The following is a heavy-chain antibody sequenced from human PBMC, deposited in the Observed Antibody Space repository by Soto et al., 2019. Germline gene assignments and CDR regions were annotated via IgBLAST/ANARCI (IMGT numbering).Heavy chain of an antibody. D-gene: IGHD6-13*01. Sequence: ASVKVSCKASGGTFSSYTISWVRQAPGQGLEWMGRIIPILGIANYAQKFQGRVTITADKSTSTAYMELSSLRSEDTAVYYCARALGGAAAGPVNWYFDFSGRGTLVTGSS. CDR2: IIPILGIA. V-gene: IGHV1-69*02. J-gene: IGHJ2*01. CDR3: ARALGGAAAGPVNWYFDF. CDR1: GGTFSSYT.